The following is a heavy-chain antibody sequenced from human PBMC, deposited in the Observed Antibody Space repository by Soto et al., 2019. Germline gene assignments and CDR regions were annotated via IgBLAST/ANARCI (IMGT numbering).Heavy chain of an antibody. J-gene: IGHJ6*02. CDR3: ASDVVPAALKYYYYGMDV. V-gene: IGHV1-69*01. CDR2: IIPIFGTA. CDR1: GGTFSSYA. D-gene: IGHD2-2*01. Sequence: QVQLVQSGAEVKKPGSSVKVSCKASGGTFSSYAISWVRQAPGQGLEWMGGIIPIFGTANYAQKFQGRVTITADESTSTGYMELRSLRSEDTAVDYCASDVVPAALKYYYYGMDVWGQGTTVTVSS.